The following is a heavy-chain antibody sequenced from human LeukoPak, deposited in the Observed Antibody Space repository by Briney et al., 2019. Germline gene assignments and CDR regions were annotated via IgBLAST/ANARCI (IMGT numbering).Heavy chain of an antibody. V-gene: IGHV3-7*01. CDR2: IKQDGSEK. CDR3: ARVSLMKRGYYFDY. CDR1: GFTFSSYW. Sequence: GGSLRLSCAASGFTFSSYWMSWVRQAPGKGLEWVANIKQDGSEKYYVDSVKGRFTISRDNAKNSLYLQMNSLRAEDTAVYYCARVSLMKRGYYFDYWGQGTLVTVSS. D-gene: IGHD3-16*01. J-gene: IGHJ4*02.